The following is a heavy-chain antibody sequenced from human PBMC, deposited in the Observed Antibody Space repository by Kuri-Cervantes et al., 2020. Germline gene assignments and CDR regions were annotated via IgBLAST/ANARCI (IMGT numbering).Heavy chain of an antibody. V-gene: IGHV4-59*01. CDR1: GGSISSYY. Sequence: SETLSLTCTVSGGSISSYYWSWIRQPPGKGLEWIGYIYYSGSTNYNPSLKSRVTISVDTSKNQFSLKLSSVTAADTAVYYCARRLSYSGHEIDYWGQGTLVTVSS. CDR2: IYYSGST. J-gene: IGHJ4*02. CDR3: ARRLSYSGHEIDY. D-gene: IGHD2-15*01.